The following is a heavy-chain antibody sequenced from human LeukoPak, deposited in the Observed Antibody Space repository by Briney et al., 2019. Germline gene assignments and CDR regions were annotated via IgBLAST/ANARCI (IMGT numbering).Heavy chain of an antibody. V-gene: IGHV1-18*01. CDR1: GYTFTSYG. CDR3: ARDTGDTANYYYGMDV. J-gene: IGHJ6*02. Sequence: ASVKVSCKASGYTFTSYGVSWGRQAPGQGREWMGWISAYNGNTHYAQRLQGRVTMTTDTSTSTAYMELRSLRSDDTAVYYCARDTGDTANYYYGMDVWGQGTTVTVSS. D-gene: IGHD5-18*01. CDR2: ISAYNGNT.